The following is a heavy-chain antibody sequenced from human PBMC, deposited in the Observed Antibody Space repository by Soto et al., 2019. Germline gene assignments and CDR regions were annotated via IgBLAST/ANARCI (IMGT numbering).Heavy chain of an antibody. CDR1: GYSLTNFA. Sequence: QVQLVQSETEVKKPGDSVRVSCRASGYSLTNFAMHWVRRAPGHRLEWMGWINGGNGDTRFSHEFQGRVAITRDTSANTAYMTLTSLRSEDTAVYYCARGKLARRKHLDFWGQGTLAIVSS. J-gene: IGHJ4*02. CDR3: ARGKLARRKHLDF. V-gene: IGHV1-3*01. D-gene: IGHD6-6*01. CDR2: INGGNGDT.